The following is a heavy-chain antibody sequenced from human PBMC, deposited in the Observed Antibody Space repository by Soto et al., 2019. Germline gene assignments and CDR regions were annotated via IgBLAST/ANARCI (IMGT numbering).Heavy chain of an antibody. CDR2: INPNGGST. V-gene: IGHV1-46*01. CDR3: ASTPDYYGSGSYYNDLGYYYGMDV. Sequence: ASVKVSCKAPADTFTSYYIHWVRQAPGHGLEWMGIINPNGGSTRFAQTFQGRITMTTDTSTSTVYMELSSLRSEDTAVYYCASTPDYYGSGSYYNDLGYYYGMDVWGQGTTVTVSS. J-gene: IGHJ6*02. CDR1: ADTFTSYY. D-gene: IGHD3-10*01.